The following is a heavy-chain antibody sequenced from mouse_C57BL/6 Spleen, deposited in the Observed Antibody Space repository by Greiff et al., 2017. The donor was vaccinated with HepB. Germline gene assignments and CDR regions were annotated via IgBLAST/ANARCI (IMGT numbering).Heavy chain of an antibody. V-gene: IGHV3-6*01. Sequence: EVKLQESGPGLVKPSQSLSLPCSVTGYSITSGYYWNWIRQFPGNKLEWLGHISYDGSNNYNPSLKNRISITRDTSKNQFFLKLMSVTTEDTATYYCASPIYYGYPWFAYWGQGTLVTVSA. J-gene: IGHJ3*01. CDR3: ASPIYYGYPWFAY. CDR1: GYSITSGYY. CDR2: ISYDGSN. D-gene: IGHD2-2*01.